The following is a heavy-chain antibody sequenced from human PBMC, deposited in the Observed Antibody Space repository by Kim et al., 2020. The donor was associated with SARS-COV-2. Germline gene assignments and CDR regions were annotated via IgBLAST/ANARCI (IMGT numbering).Heavy chain of an antibody. J-gene: IGHJ1*01. V-gene: IGHV1-69*13. CDR1: GYTFTSYD. CDR3: AREGGNYYDSSGYPEYFQH. CDR2: IIPIFGTA. Sequence: SVKVSCKASGYTFTSYDINWVRQAPGQGLEWMGGIIPIFGTANYAQKFQGRVTITADESTSTAYMELSSLRSEDTAVYYCAREGGNYYDSSGYPEYFQHWGQGTLVTVSS. D-gene: IGHD3-22*01.